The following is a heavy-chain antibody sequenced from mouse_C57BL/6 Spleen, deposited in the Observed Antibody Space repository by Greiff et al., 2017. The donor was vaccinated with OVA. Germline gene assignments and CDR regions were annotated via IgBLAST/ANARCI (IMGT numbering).Heavy chain of an antibody. CDR3: ARDSNSDPFAY. D-gene: IGHD2-5*01. J-gene: IGHJ3*01. V-gene: IGHV1-72*01. CDR1: GYTFTSYW. CDR2: IDPNSGGT. Sequence: QVQLQQPGAELVKPGASVKLSCKASGYTFTSYWMHWVKQRPGRGLEWIGRIDPNSGGTKYNEKFKSKATLTVDKPSSTAYMQRSSLTSEDSAVYYCARDSNSDPFAYWGQGTLVTVSA.